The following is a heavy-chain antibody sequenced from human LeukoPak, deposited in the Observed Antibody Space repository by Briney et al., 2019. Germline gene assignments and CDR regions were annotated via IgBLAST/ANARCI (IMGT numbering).Heavy chain of an antibody. Sequence: SETLSLTCTVSGGSISSYYWSWIRQPPGKGLEWIGYIYYSGSTNYNPSLKSRVTISVDTSKNQFSLKLSSVTAADTAVYYCARDRRIAVAGTYWFDPWGQGTLVTVSS. CDR2: IYYSGST. J-gene: IGHJ5*02. CDR1: GGSISSYY. V-gene: IGHV4-59*01. D-gene: IGHD6-19*01. CDR3: ARDRRIAVAGTYWFDP.